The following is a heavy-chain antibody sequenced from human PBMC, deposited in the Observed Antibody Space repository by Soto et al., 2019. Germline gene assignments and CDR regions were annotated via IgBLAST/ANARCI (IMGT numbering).Heavy chain of an antibody. D-gene: IGHD5-18*01. Sequence: PSETLSLTCTVSGGSISGYYWSWIRQPAGRGLEWIGRIYTSGSTNYNPSLKSRVTMSVDTSKNQFSLKLSSVTAADTAVYCCAREDLDTAMIDYWGQGTLVTVSS. CDR1: GGSISGYY. J-gene: IGHJ4*02. CDR2: IYTSGST. V-gene: IGHV4-4*07. CDR3: AREDLDTAMIDY.